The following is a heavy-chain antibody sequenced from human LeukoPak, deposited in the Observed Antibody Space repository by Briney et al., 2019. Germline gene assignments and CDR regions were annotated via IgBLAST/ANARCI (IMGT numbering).Heavy chain of an antibody. CDR3: ARDRGITMIVVVPRMDV. J-gene: IGHJ6*03. V-gene: IGHV3-21*01. CDR1: GFTFSSYS. Sequence: GGSLRLSCAASGFTFSSYSMNWVRQAPGEGLEWVSSISSSSSYIYYADSVKGRFTISRDNAKNSLYLQMNSLRAEDTAVYYCARDRGITMIVVVPRMDVWGKGTTVTVSS. D-gene: IGHD3-22*01. CDR2: ISSSSSYI.